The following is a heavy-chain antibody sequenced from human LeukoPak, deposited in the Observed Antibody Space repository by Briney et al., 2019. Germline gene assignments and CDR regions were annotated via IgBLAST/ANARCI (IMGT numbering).Heavy chain of an antibody. J-gene: IGHJ6*02. D-gene: IGHD2-15*01. V-gene: IGHV3-33*06. CDR1: GFTFSSYG. Sequence: GGSLRLSCAASGFTFSSYGMHWVRQAPGKGLEWVAVIWYDGSNKYYADSVKGRFTISRDNSKNTLYLQMNSLRAEDTAVYYCAKGYYPSNYYYGMDVWGQGTTVTVSS. CDR2: IWYDGSNK. CDR3: AKGYYPSNYYYGMDV.